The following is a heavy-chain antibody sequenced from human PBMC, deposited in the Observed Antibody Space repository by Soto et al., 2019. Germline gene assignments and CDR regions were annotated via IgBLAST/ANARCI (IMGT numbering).Heavy chain of an antibody. D-gene: IGHD2-15*01. CDR3: ARDKDPQQLGGNYYYGIDV. CDR1: GGTFGNSA. CDR2: IIPIFSTP. V-gene: IGHV1-69*12. Sequence: QVQLVQSGAEVKKPGSSVTVSCKASGGTFGNSAISWVRQAPGQGLEWMGGIIPIFSTPDYAQKFQGRVTITAAESTTTAYMELTSLKSEDTAVYYCARDKDPQQLGGNYYYGIDVWGQGTTVTVSS. J-gene: IGHJ6*02.